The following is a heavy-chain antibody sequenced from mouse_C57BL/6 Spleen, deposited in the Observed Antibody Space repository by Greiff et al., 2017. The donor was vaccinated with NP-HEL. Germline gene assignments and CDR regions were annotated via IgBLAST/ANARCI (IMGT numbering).Heavy chain of an antibody. Sequence: QVHVKQSGAELARPGASVKMSCKASGYTFTSYTMHWVKQRPGQGLEWIGYINPSSGYTKYNQKFKDKATLTADKSSSTAYMQLSSLTSEDSAVYYCASYYSNYEGNFDYWGQGTTLTVSS. CDR1: GYTFTSYT. CDR2: INPSSGYT. D-gene: IGHD2-5*01. J-gene: IGHJ2*01. V-gene: IGHV1-4*01. CDR3: ASYYSNYEGNFDY.